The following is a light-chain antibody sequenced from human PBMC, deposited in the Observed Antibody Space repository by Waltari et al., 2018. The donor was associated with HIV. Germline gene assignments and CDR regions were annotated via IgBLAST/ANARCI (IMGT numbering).Light chain of an antibody. CDR2: DVT. CDR1: SSDVGGYNY. Sequence: QSALTQPASVSGSPGQSIPISCTGTSSDVGGYNYVPWYQQHPGKAPKLMIYDVTNRPSGVSNRFSGSKSGNTASLTISGLQLEDEADYYCSSYTSSSTWLFGGGTKLTVL. CDR3: SSYTSSSTWL. J-gene: IGLJ3*02. V-gene: IGLV2-14*03.